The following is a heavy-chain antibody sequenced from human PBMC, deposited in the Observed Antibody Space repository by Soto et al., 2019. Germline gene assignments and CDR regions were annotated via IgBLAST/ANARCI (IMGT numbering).Heavy chain of an antibody. J-gene: IGHJ6*03. V-gene: IGHV3-9*01. CDR2: ISWNSGSI. Sequence: GGSLRLSCAASGFTFDDYAMHWVRQAPGKGLEWVSGISWNSGSIGYADSVKGRFTISRDNAKNSLYLQMNSLRAEDTALYYCAKGSTRYSSRGQARNADYYYYYMDVWGKGTTVTVSS. CDR1: GFTFDDYA. CDR3: AKGSTRYSSRGQARNADYYYYYMDV. D-gene: IGHD6-13*01.